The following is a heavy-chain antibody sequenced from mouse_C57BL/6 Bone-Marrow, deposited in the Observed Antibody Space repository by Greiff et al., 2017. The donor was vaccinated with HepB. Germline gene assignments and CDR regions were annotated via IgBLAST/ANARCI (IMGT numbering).Heavy chain of an antibody. J-gene: IGHJ3*01. D-gene: IGHD1-1*01. Sequence: QVQLQQSGAELARPGASVKLSCKASGYTFTSYGISWVKQRTVQGLEWIGEIYPRSGNTYYNEKFKGKATLTADKSSSTAYMELRSLTSEDSAVYFCARSGLLLRLGPAYWGQGTLVTVSA. CDR3: ARSGLLLRLGPAY. V-gene: IGHV1-81*01. CDR2: IYPRSGNT. CDR1: GYTFTSYG.